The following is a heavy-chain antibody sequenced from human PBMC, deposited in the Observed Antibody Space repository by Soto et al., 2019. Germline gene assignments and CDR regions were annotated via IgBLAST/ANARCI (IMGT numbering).Heavy chain of an antibody. J-gene: IGHJ5*02. CDR3: AQQQIIVPAAIRDMDWFDP. Sequence: SGPTLVNPPQTLTLTCTFSGFSLSTSGVGVGWIRQPPGKALEWLALIYWDDDKRYSPSLKSRLTITKDTSKNQVVLTMTNMDPVDTATYYCAQQQIIVPAAIRDMDWFDPWGQGTLVTVSS. V-gene: IGHV2-5*02. CDR1: GFSLSTSGVG. D-gene: IGHD2-2*02. CDR2: IYWDDDK.